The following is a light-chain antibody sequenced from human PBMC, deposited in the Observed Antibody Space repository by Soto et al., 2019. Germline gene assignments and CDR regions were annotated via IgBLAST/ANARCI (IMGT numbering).Light chain of an antibody. CDR2: GAS. V-gene: IGKV3-15*01. CDR1: QSVRSN. CDR3: QQYSNWPPWT. Sequence: EIVMTQSPATLSVSPGERATLSCRASQSVRSNLAWYQQKPGQAPRLLIYGASTTATGIPARFSGSGSGTEFTLTISGLQSEDFAVYYCQQYSNWPPWTFGQGTKVEIK. J-gene: IGKJ1*01.